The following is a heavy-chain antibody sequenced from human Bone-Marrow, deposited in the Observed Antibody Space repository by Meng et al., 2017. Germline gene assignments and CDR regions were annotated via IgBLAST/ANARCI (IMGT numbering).Heavy chain of an antibody. D-gene: IGHD1-26*01. J-gene: IGHJ4*02. CDR3: ARQLGATDY. V-gene: IGHV3-30*07. Sequence: VTLRGAGGGLVRPGGCRRLSFAAYGFAFRSSAMHWGRQASSKGLEWVAVISYDGRNKYYADSVKGRFTISRDNSKNTLYLQMNSLRAEDTAVYYCARQLGATDYWGQGTLVTVSS. CDR1: GFAFRSSA. CDR2: ISYDGRNK.